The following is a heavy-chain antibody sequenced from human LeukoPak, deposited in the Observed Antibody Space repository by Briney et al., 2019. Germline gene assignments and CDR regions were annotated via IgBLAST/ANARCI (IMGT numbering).Heavy chain of an antibody. CDR3: AILGDSNWFDP. CDR2: INPSGGST. D-gene: IGHD5-24*01. CDR1: GYTFTSYY. V-gene: IGHV1-46*01. Sequence: GASVKVSCKASGYTFTSYYMHWVRQAPGQGLGWMGIINPSGGSTSYAQKFQGRVTMTRDVSTSTVYMELSSLRSEDTAVYYCAILGDSNWFDPWGQGTLVTVSS. J-gene: IGHJ5*02.